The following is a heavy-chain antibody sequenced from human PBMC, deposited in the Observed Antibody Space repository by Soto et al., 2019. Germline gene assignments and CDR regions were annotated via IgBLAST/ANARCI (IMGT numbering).Heavy chain of an antibody. J-gene: IGHJ4*02. V-gene: IGHV3-73*01. CDR1: GVTFSGSA. CDR2: IRSKTNNYAT. Sequence: PGGSLRLSCAAAGVTFSGSAVHWVRQASGGGLEWVGRIRSKTNNYATDYAASVNGRFTFSRDDSQNTVYLQMDSLSTEDTAMYFCTTRPCRNPWSQSIPPPDYWGQGTLVTVSS. CDR3: TTRPCRNPWSQSIPPPDY.